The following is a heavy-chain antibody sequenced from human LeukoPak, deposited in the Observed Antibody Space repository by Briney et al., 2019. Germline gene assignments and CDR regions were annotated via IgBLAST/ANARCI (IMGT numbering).Heavy chain of an antibody. Sequence: GGSLRLSCAASGFTFSSYGMHWVRQAPGKGLEWVAVISYDGSNKYYADSVKGRFTISRDNSKNTLYLQMTSLRPEDTALNYCASLKIRRIGNAFDIWGQGTMVTVSS. D-gene: IGHD1-1*01. CDR1: GFTFSSYG. V-gene: IGHV3-30*03. CDR3: ASLKIRRIGNAFDI. J-gene: IGHJ3*02. CDR2: ISYDGSNK.